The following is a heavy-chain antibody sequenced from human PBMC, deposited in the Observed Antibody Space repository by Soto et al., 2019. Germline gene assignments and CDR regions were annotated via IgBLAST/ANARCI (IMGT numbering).Heavy chain of an antibody. Sequence: EVQLVESGGGLVQPGGSLRLSCAASGFTVSSNYMTWFRQAPGKGLEWVSVIYIGGSTYYADSVKGRFTISRDISKNTLYLQMNSLRAEDTAVYYCARFRRNYYGSGSYCSSYFDYWGKVTLVTVSS. CDR1: GFTVSSNY. CDR3: ARFRRNYYGSGSYCSSYFDY. D-gene: IGHD3-10*01. CDR2: IYIGGST. V-gene: IGHV3-66*01. J-gene: IGHJ4*02.